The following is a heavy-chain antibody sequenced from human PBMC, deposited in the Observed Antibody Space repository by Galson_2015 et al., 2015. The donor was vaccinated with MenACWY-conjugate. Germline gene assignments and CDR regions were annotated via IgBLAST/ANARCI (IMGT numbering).Heavy chain of an antibody. Sequence: SLRLSCAASGFSFATFDMSWGRLAPGKGLEWVSFISGRDGSTHYADSVKGRFTISRGNSKNTLYLQMSSLRAEDTAVYYCVKGGWLDDWGQGSLVTVSS. V-gene: IGHV3-23*01. CDR2: ISGRDGST. CDR3: VKGGWLDD. D-gene: IGHD2-15*01. CDR1: GFSFATFD. J-gene: IGHJ4*02.